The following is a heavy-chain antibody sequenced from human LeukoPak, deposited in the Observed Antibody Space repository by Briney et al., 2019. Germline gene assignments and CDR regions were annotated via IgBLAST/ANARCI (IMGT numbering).Heavy chain of an antibody. CDR2: IKQDGSEK. CDR3: ARNQFYFDNSGYPYYYYYMDV. V-gene: IGHV3-7*01. D-gene: IGHD3-22*01. J-gene: IGHJ6*03. Sequence: GGSLRLSCAASGFTFSNYWMSWVRQAPGKGLEWVANIKQDGSEKYYVDSVKGRFTISRDNAKNSLYLQMNSLRGDDTAVYYCARNQFYFDNSGYPYYYYYMDVWGKGTTVTISS. CDR1: GFTFSNYW.